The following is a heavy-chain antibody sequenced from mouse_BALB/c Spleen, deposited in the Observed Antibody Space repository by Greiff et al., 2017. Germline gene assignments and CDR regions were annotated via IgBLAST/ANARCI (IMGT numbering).Heavy chain of an antibody. Sequence: QVQLQQSGAELVRPGASVTLSCKASGYTFTDYEMHWVKQTPVHGLEWIGAIDPETGGTAYNQKFKGKATLTADKSSSTAYMELRSLTSEDSAVYYCTRGGNDGYYGFAYWGQGTLVTVSA. J-gene: IGHJ3*01. D-gene: IGHD2-3*01. CDR1: GYTFTDYE. V-gene: IGHV1-15*01. CDR2: IDPETGGT. CDR3: TRGGNDGYYGFAY.